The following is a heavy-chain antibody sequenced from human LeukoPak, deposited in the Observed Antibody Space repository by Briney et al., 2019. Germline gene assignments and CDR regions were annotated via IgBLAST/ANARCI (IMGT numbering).Heavy chain of an antibody. CDR2: INHSGST. V-gene: IGHV4-34*01. CDR3: ARVAPGIAAPDY. CDR1: GGSFSGYY. Sequence: SETLSLTCAVYGGSFSGYYWSWIRQPPGKGLEWIGEINHSGSTNYNPSLKRRVTISVDTSKNQFSLKLSSVTAADTAVYYCARVAPGIAAPDYWGQGTLVTVSS. J-gene: IGHJ4*02. D-gene: IGHD6-13*01.